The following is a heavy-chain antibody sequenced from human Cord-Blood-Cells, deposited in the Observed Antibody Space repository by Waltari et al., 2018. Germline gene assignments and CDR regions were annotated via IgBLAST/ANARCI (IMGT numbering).Heavy chain of an antibody. CDR2: IWYDGSNK. J-gene: IGHJ4*02. V-gene: IGHV3-33*01. CDR3: ARGNDYGDY. CDR1: GFTFSSYG. Sequence: QVQLVESGGGVVQPGRSLRLSCAASGFTFSSYGMHWVRQAPGKGLGWVAVIWYDGSNKYYADSVKGRFTNSRDNSKNTLYLQMNSLRAEDTAVYYCARGNDYGDYWGQGTLVTVSS.